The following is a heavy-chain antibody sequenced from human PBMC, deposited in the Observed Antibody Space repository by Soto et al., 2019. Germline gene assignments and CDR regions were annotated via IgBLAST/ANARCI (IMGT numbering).Heavy chain of an antibody. CDR2: ISGENGAT. V-gene: IGHV1-18*01. J-gene: IGHJ4*02. CDR3: ARDLEIIPCATELFDF. D-gene: IGHD2-15*01. Sequence: QVQLVQSEAIMKKPGASVKVSCKASGYTFSKHGLSWVRQAPGQGLACMGWISGENGATNYAQKFQGRVPLTTATSTGTVYMELWRLTSDDTAVYYCARDLEIIPCATELFDFWGRGTLVTVSS. CDR1: GYTFSKHG.